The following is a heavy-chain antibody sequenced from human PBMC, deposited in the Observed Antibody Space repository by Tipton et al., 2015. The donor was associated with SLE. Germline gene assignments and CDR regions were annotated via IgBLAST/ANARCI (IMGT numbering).Heavy chain of an antibody. CDR2: IYYSGST. CDR3: ASTRLDIVVVWYFDL. D-gene: IGHD2-21*01. V-gene: IGHV4-39*07. J-gene: IGHJ2*01. CDR1: GGSIGSSSYY. Sequence: TLSLTCTVSGGSIGSSSYYWGWIRQPPGKGLEWIGSIYYSGSTYYNPSLKSRVTISVDTSKNQFSLKPSSVTAADTAVYYCASTRLDIVVVWYFDLWGRGTLVTVSS.